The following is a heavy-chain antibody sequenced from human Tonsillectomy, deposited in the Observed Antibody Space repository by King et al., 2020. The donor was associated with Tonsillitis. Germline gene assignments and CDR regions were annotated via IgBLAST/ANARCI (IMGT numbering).Heavy chain of an antibody. V-gene: IGHV3-48*04. CDR3: ARARGFDKRNWFDS. CDR1: GFTFSSYT. J-gene: IGHJ5*01. CDR2: ISTSSSTT. Sequence: VQLVESGGLLVQPGGSLRLSCAASGFTFSSYTMNWVRQAPGKGLEWVSYISTSSSTTYYADSVKGRFTISRDNTKNSLYLQMNSLRAEDTAVYYCARARGFDKRNWFDSWGQGTLVSVSS. D-gene: IGHD3-10*01.